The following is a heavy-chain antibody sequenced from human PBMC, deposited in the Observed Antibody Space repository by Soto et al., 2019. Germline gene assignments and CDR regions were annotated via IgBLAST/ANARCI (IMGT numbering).Heavy chain of an antibody. CDR1: GGSVSGSYYY. CDR3: ATSQKGYNWNYFDH. Sequence: SETLSLTCAVSGGSVSGSYYYWAWLRQSPGKGPEWIGSVFHTGFTSYNPSLEGRVSVSVDTSKSQFSLKLSAVTASDTAVYYCATSQKGYNWNYFDHWGQGAQVTVSS. J-gene: IGHJ4*02. V-gene: IGHV4-39*01. D-gene: IGHD1-1*01. CDR2: VFHTGFT.